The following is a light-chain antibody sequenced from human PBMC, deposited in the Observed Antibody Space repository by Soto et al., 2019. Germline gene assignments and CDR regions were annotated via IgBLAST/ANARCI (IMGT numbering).Light chain of an antibody. V-gene: IGLV1-47*01. CDR2: RNN. CDR3: AAWDDSLSGPVV. J-gene: IGLJ2*01. Sequence: QSVLTQPPSASGTPGQRVTISCSGGGSNIGTNYVYWYQQLPGTAPKLLIYRNNQRPSGVPDRFSGSKSDASASLAISGLRCEDEADYYCAAWDDSLSGPVVFGGETKVTVL. CDR1: GSNIGTNY.